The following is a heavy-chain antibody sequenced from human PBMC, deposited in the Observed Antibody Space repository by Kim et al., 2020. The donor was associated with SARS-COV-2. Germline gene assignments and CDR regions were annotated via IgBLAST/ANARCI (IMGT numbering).Heavy chain of an antibody. CDR2: IIPIFGTA. V-gene: IGHV1-69*13. Sequence: SVKVSCEASGGTFSSYAISWVRQAPGQGLEWMGGIIPIFGTANYAQKFQGRVTITADESTSTAYMELSSLRSEDTAVYYCARSLESYYGSGSLVDYGMDVWGQGTTVTVSS. J-gene: IGHJ6*02. D-gene: IGHD3-10*01. CDR1: GGTFSSYA. CDR3: ARSLESYYGSGSLVDYGMDV.